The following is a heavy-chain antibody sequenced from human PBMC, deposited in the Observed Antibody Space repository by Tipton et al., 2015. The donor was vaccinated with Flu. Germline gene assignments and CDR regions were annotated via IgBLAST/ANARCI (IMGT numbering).Heavy chain of an antibody. CDR3: ARAGSGWYELDF. J-gene: IGHJ4*02. V-gene: IGHV3-21*01. D-gene: IGHD6-19*01. CDR2: IGSSSGSI. Sequence: GSLRLSCAASGFSFSSYTMNWVRQAPGKGLEWLSSIGSSSGSIYYADSVKGRFTISRDNAKNSVYLQMNSLRAKDTAVYYCARAGSGWYELDFWGQGTLVTVTT. CDR1: GFSFSSYT.